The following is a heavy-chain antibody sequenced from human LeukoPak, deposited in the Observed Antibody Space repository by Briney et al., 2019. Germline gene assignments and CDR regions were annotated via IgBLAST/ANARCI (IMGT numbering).Heavy chain of an antibody. CDR1: GGSISSSDYY. J-gene: IGHJ4*02. Sequence: PSETLSLTCTVSGGSISSSDYYWGWIRQPPGKGPEWIGCINYSGSTYYIPSLKSRVTISADTSKNQFSLKLSSVTAADTAVYYWARLGLGAPFDYWGQGALVTVSS. V-gene: IGHV4-39*01. CDR3: ARLGLGAPFDY. CDR2: INYSGST. D-gene: IGHD3/OR15-3a*01.